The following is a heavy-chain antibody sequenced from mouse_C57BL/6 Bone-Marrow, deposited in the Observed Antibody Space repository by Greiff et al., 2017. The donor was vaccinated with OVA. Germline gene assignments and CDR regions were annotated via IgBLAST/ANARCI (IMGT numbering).Heavy chain of an antibody. CDR1: GFTFSSYT. Sequence: EVQLQQSGGGLVKPGGSLKLSCAASGFTFSSYTMSWVRQTPEKRLEWVATISGGGGNTYYPDSVKGRFTISRDNAKNTLYLHMSSLRSEDTALYYCARDGDLSATGFAYWGQGTLVTVSA. CDR3: ARDGDLSATGFAY. D-gene: IGHD1-1*01. J-gene: IGHJ3*01. V-gene: IGHV5-9*04. CDR2: ISGGGGNT.